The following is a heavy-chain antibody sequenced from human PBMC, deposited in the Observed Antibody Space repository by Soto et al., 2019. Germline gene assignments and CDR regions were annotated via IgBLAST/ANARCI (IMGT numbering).Heavy chain of an antibody. V-gene: IGHV3-11*06. CDR2: ISTSSSYT. CDR1: GFTFSDYY. D-gene: IGHD5-18*01. Sequence: QVQLVESGGGLVRPGGSLRLSCAASGFTFSDYYMSWIRQAPGKGLEWVSYISTSSSYTNYADSVKGRFTISRDNAKNSLYLQMTSLRAEDTAVYYCVRDGGNVPVRYSYGPPDYWGQGTLVSVSS. CDR3: VRDGGNVPVRYSYGPPDY. J-gene: IGHJ4*02.